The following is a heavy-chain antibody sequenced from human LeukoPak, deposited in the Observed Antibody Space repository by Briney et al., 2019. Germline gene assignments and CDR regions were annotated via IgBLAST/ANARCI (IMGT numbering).Heavy chain of an antibody. CDR3: HRYCSSTSCYHWVY. V-gene: IGHV3-23*01. Sequence: PGGSLRLSCAASGFTFSSYAMSWVRQVPGKGLEWVSAISGSGGSTYYADSVKGRFTISRDNSKNTLYLQMNSLRAEDTAVYYCHRYCSSTSCYHWVYWGQGTLVTVSS. J-gene: IGHJ4*02. CDR1: GFTFSSYA. D-gene: IGHD2-2*01. CDR2: ISGSGGST.